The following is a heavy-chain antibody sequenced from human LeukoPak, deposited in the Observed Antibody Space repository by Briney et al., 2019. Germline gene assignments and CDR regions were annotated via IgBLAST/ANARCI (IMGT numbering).Heavy chain of an antibody. V-gene: IGHV3-9*01. CDR3: ARDGGGPIVVSDAFDI. CDR1: GFTFDDYA. Sequence: GGSLRLSCAASGFTFDDYAMHWVRQAPGRGLEWISGLSWNSDTVDYADSVKGRFTISRDNAKNSLFLQMNSLRAEDTAIYYCARDGGGPIVVSDAFDIWGQGTMVTVSS. J-gene: IGHJ3*02. D-gene: IGHD3-22*01. CDR2: LSWNSDTV.